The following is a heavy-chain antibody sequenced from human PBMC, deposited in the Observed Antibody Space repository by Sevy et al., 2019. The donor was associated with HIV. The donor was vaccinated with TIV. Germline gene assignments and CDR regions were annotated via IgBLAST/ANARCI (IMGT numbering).Heavy chain of an antibody. D-gene: IGHD6-19*01. CDR1: GYTFTSYG. CDR2: ISNYNSVR. V-gene: IGHV1-18*01. CDR3: ARGVSVVAATGVWFDP. J-gene: IGHJ5*02. Sequence: ASVKVSCKASGYTFTSYGITWVRQAPGQGLEWMGWISNYNSVRKSAQKFQDRVTMTTDTSTSTAYMELMSLREDDTAVYHCARGVSVVAATGVWFDPWGQGTLVTVSS.